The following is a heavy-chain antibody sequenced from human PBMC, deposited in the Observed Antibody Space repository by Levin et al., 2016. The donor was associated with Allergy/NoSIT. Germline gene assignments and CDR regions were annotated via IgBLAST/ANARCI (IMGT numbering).Heavy chain of an antibody. V-gene: IGHV3-7*03. D-gene: IGHD6-13*01. Sequence: GESLKISCEASGFTFSHHWMTWVRQAPGKGLECVANIRPDGSDTFYVDSVKGRFTTSRDNAKNSLFLQMNTLRAEDTAVYYCARVKQQAIGPDFDYWGQGTLVTVSS. CDR2: IRPDGSDT. CDR3: ARVKQQAIGPDFDY. J-gene: IGHJ4*02. CDR1: GFTFSHHW.